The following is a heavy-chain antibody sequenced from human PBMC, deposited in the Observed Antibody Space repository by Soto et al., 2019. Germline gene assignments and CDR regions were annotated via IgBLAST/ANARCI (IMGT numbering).Heavy chain of an antibody. CDR2: IFYTGST. D-gene: IGHD4-17*01. CDR3: ARLDYGDSAFDF. CDR1: GGSINDGSYH. J-gene: IGHJ4*02. V-gene: IGHV4-31*03. Sequence: SETLSLTCTVSGGSINDGSYHWSWLRQHPGKGLEFIGYIFYTGSTYYNPSLETRVTMSADTSKNQVSLRLNSLTAADTAVYYCARLDYGDSAFDFWGQGTVVTVSS.